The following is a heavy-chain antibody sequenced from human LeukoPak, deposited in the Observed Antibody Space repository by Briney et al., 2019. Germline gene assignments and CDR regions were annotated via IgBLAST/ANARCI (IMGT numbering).Heavy chain of an antibody. D-gene: IGHD3-10*01. J-gene: IGHJ4*02. Sequence: GGSLRLSCAASGFTLSSYGMSWVRQAPGKGLEWVSAISDGDGNAYYADSVKGRFTISRDNSKNTLYLQMNSLRAEDTAVYYCARDLIHYYGLSYYFDYWGQGTLVTVSS. CDR1: GFTLSSYG. CDR3: ARDLIHYYGLSYYFDY. CDR2: ISDGDGNA. V-gene: IGHV3-23*01.